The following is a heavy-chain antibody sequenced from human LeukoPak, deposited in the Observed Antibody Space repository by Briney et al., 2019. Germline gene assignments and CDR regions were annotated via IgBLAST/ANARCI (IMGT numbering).Heavy chain of an antibody. Sequence: PSQTLSLTCTVSGGSISSGGYYWSWIRQHPGKGLEWIGYIYYSGSTNYNPSLKSRVTISVDTSKNQFSLKLSSVTAADTAVYYCARGAGFGEPRLDYWGQGTLVTVSS. J-gene: IGHJ4*02. D-gene: IGHD3-10*01. V-gene: IGHV4-31*03. CDR1: GGSISSGGYY. CDR3: ARGAGFGEPRLDY. CDR2: IYYSGST.